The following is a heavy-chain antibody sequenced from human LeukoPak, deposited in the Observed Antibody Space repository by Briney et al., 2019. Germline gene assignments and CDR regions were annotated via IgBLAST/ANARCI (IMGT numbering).Heavy chain of an antibody. CDR2: FYYSRGT. V-gene: IGHV4-59*01. Sequence: SETLSLTCTVSGDSITSFYWSWIRQSPGKGLEWIGYFYYSRGTTYNPSLRSRATISADTSQNQFSLKLRSVTAADTAVYYCAREVRYYGSGSYYPLFDYWGQGTLVTVSS. D-gene: IGHD3-10*01. CDR3: AREVRYYGSGSYYPLFDY. J-gene: IGHJ4*02. CDR1: GDSITSFY.